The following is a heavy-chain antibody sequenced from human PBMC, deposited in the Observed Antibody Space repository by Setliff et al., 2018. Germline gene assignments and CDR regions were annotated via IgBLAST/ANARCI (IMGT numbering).Heavy chain of an antibody. J-gene: IGHJ4*02. CDR2: ISDSSFHI. D-gene: IGHD6-19*01. V-gene: IGHV3-21*04. CDR1: GFPFSIYS. Sequence: GGSLRLSCAASGFPFSIYSMHWVRQAPGKGLEWVSSISDSSFHIYYRDSVKGRFTISRDNARNSLYLQMNSLRADDTAFYYCVKSDRDSSGWYPDYWGQGTLVTVSS. CDR3: VKSDRDSSGWYPDY.